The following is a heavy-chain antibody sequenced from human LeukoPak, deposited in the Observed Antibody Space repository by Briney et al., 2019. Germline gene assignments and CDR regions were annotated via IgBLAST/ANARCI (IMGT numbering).Heavy chain of an antibody. CDR2: VSTYNGDT. D-gene: IGHD4-17*01. J-gene: IGHJ4*02. V-gene: IGHV1-18*01. CDR3: AREGNGDLSY. CDR1: GYXFTIYG. Sequence: ASVKVSCKSSGYXFTIYGISWVRQAPGQGLEWMGWVSTYNGDTNYAQKFQGRVTMTTDTSTSTASMELRTLRSDDTAVYYCAREGNGDLSYWGQGTLVTVSS.